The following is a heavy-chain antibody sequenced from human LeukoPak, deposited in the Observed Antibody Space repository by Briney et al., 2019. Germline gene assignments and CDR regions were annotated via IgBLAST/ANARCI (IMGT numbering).Heavy chain of an antibody. Sequence: PGGSLRLSCAASGFTFSSYAMHWVRQAPGKGLEYVSAISSNGGSTYYANSVKGRFTISRDNSKNTLYLQMGSLRAEDMAVYYCARVRSRSSTARGFDPWGQGTLVTVSS. V-gene: IGHV3-64*01. D-gene: IGHD2-2*01. J-gene: IGHJ5*02. CDR3: ARVRSRSSTARGFDP. CDR2: ISSNGGST. CDR1: GFTFSSYA.